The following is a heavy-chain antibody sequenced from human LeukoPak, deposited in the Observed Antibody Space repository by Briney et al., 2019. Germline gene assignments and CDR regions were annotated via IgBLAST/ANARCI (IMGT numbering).Heavy chain of an antibody. Sequence: SETLSLTCTVSGGSISSYYWSWIRQPPGKGLEWIGYIYYSGSTNYNPSLKSRVTISVDTSKNQFSLKLSSVTPADTAVYYCARGGYYGSGNDFRFDPWGQGTLVTVSS. D-gene: IGHD3-10*01. CDR2: IYYSGST. J-gene: IGHJ5*02. CDR3: ARGGYYGSGNDFRFDP. CDR1: GGSISSYY. V-gene: IGHV4-59*01.